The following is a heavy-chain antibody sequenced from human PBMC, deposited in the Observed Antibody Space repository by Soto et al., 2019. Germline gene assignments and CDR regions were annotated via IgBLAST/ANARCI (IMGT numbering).Heavy chain of an antibody. D-gene: IGHD3-10*01. CDR2: IGGSDGNT. CDR3: ARLSGSHYYYYYGMDV. Sequence: EVQLLESGGGLVQPRGSLRLSCAASGFTFSSYAMIWVRQAPGKGLEWVSAIGGSDGNTYYADSVKGRFTVSRDNSKNTLYLQMNSLRAEDTAVYYCARLSGSHYYYYYGMDVWGPGTTVTVSS. J-gene: IGHJ6*02. CDR1: GFTFSSYA. V-gene: IGHV3-23*01.